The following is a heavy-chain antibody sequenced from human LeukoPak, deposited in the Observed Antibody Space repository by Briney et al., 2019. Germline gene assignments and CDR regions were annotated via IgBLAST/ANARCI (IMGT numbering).Heavy chain of an antibody. Sequence: SETLSLTCTVSGGSITSYYWSWIRQPPGKGLEGIGYIYYSGSTNHNPSLKRRVTMSVDTSQNQFSLKLSSVPAADTAVYYCARGLEGYHYYYYMDVWGKGTTVTVSS. J-gene: IGHJ6*03. CDR3: ARGLEGYHYYYYMDV. CDR2: IYYSGST. CDR1: GGSITSYY. V-gene: IGHV4-59*01. D-gene: IGHD2-15*01.